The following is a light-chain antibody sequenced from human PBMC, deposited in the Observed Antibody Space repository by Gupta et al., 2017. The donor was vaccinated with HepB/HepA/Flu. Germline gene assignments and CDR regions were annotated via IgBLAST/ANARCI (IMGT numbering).Light chain of an antibody. V-gene: IGLV2-14*03. CDR1: SSDVGGYNY. CDR3: SSYTSSSTLGV. J-gene: IGLJ2*01. Sequence: QSALTQPASVSGSPGQSITIPCTGTSSDVGGYNYLSWYQQHPGKAPKLMIYDVNNRPSGVSNRFSGSKSGNTASLTISGLQAEDEADYYCSSYTSSSTLGVFGGGTKLTVL. CDR2: DVN.